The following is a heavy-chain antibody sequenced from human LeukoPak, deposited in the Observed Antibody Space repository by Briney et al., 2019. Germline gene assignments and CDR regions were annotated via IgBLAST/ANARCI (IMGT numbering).Heavy chain of an antibody. V-gene: IGHV1-69*01. CDR2: IIPIFGTA. D-gene: IGHD1-26*01. J-gene: IGHJ5*02. Sequence: SVKVSCKASGGTFSSYAISWVRQAPGQGLEWMGGIIPIFGTANYAQKFQGRVTITADESTSTAYMELSSLRSEDTAVYYCARDRELRPSNWFDPWGQGTLVTVSS. CDR3: ARDRELRPSNWFDP. CDR1: GGTFSSYA.